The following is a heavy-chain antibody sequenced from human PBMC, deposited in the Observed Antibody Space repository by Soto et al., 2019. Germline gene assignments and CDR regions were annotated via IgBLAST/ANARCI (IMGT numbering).Heavy chain of an antibody. CDR2: IIPIFGTA. V-gene: IGHV1-69*06. CDR3: ARGVVAASKLYYYYYGMDV. J-gene: IGHJ6*02. CDR1: GGTFSSYA. Sequence: SVKVSCKASGGTFSSYAISWVRQAPGQGLEWMGGIIPIFGTANYAQKFQGRVTITADKSTSTAYMELSSLRSEDTAVYYCARGVVAASKLYYYYYGMDVWGQGTTVTVYS. D-gene: IGHD2-15*01.